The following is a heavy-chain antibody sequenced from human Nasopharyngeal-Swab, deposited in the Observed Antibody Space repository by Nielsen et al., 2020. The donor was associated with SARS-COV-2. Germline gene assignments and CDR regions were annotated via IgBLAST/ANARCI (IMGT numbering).Heavy chain of an antibody. CDR2: IYYSGSA. V-gene: IGHV4-31*02. J-gene: IGHJ3*02. D-gene: IGHD3-22*01. CDR3: AGATMIVVVIGAFDI. Sequence: RQAPGKGLEWIGYIYYSGSAYYNPSLKSRVTISVDTSKNQFSLKLSSVTAADTAVYYCAGATMIVVVIGAFDIWGQGTMVTVSS.